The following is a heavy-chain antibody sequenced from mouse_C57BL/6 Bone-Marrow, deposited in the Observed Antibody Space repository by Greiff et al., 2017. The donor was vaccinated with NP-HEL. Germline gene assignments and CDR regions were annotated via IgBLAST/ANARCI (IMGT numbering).Heavy chain of an antibody. CDR1: GFSLTSYG. D-gene: IGHD2-5*01. CDR2: IWSGGST. V-gene: IGHV2-2*01. J-gene: IGHJ4*01. CDR3: ARNCYSNYLYAMDY. Sequence: VQLVESGPGLVQPSQSLSITCTVSGFSLTSYGVHWVRQSPGKGLEWLGVIWSGGSTDYNAAFISRLSISKDNSKSQVFFKMNSLQADDTAIYYCARNCYSNYLYAMDYWGQGTSVTVSS.